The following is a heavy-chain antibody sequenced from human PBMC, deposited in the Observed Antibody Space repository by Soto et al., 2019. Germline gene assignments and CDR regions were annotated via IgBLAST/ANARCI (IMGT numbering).Heavy chain of an antibody. Sequence: GGSLRLSCAASGFTFSSYAMSWVRQAPGKGLEWVSDINGSGGSTYYADSVKGRFTISRDNSKNTLYLQMNSLRAEDTAIYYCAKVSGYSSGYTLLFDSCGQGTLVTVYS. V-gene: IGHV3-23*01. CDR2: INGSGGST. J-gene: IGHJ5*01. D-gene: IGHD5-18*01. CDR3: AKVSGYSSGYTLLFDS. CDR1: GFTFSSYA.